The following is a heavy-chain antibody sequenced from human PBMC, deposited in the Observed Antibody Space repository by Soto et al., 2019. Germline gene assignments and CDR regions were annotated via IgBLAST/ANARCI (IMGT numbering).Heavy chain of an antibody. CDR2: IYYSGST. CDR3: ARGRGYGDYVSDY. V-gene: IGHV4-31*03. CDR1: GGSISSGGYY. J-gene: IGHJ4*02. Sequence: QVQLQESGPGLVKPSQTLSLICTVSGGSISSGGYYWSWIRQHPGKGLEWIGYIYYSGSTYYNPSLKSRVTIAVDTSKNQFSLKLSSVTAAATAVYYCARGRGYGDYVSDYWGQGTLVTVSS. D-gene: IGHD4-17*01.